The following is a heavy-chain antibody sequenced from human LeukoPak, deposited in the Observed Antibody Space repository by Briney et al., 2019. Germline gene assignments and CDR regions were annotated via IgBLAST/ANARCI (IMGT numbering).Heavy chain of an antibody. CDR2: INPNSGGT. CDR3: ARVNYDFWSGYLKPYNWFDP. Sequence: ASVKVSCKASGYTFTSYGISWVRQAPGQGLEWMGWINPNSGGTNYAQKFQGRVTMTRDTSISTAYMELSRLRSDDTAVYYCARVNYDFWSGYLKPYNWFDPWGQGTLVTVSS. V-gene: IGHV1-2*02. J-gene: IGHJ5*02. D-gene: IGHD3-3*01. CDR1: GYTFTSYG.